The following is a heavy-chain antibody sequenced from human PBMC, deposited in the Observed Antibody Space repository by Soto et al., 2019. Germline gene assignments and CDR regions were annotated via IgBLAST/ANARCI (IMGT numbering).Heavy chain of an antibody. V-gene: IGHV1-69*13. CDR2: IIPIFGTA. D-gene: IGHD6-19*01. CDR1: GGTFCSYA. Sequence: SVKVSCKASGGTFCSYAISWVRQAPGQGLEWMGGIIPIFGTANYAQKFQGRVTITADESTSTAYMELSSLRSEDTAVYYCARHSSSGWYNNWFDPWGQGTLVTVSS. J-gene: IGHJ5*02. CDR3: ARHSSSGWYNNWFDP.